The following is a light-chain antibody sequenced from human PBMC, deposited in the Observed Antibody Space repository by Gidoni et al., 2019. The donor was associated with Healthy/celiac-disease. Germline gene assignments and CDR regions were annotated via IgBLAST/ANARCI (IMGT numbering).Light chain of an antibody. CDR2: EVS. CDR1: SSDGGGYNY. Sequence: QSALTQPASVSGSPGQSITISCTGTSSDGGGYNYVSWYQQHPGKAPKLMMYEVSNRPSGVSNRCSGSKSGNTAARTSSGLQAEDEADYYCSSYTISSTWVFGGGTKLTVL. J-gene: IGLJ3*02. V-gene: IGLV2-14*01. CDR3: SSYTISSTWV.